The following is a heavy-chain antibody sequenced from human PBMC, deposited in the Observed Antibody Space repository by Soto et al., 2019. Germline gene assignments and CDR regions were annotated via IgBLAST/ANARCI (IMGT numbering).Heavy chain of an antibody. CDR1: GGSISTYY. Sequence: SETLSLTCAVSGGSISTYYWSWIRQPPGKGLEWIGYISYSGSTNYNPSLKSRVTISVDTSKNQFSLKLSSVTAADTAVYYCARVRIAAARAAFDIWGQGTMVTVSS. CDR3: ARVRIAAARAAFDI. D-gene: IGHD6-13*01. V-gene: IGHV4-59*01. J-gene: IGHJ3*02. CDR2: ISYSGST.